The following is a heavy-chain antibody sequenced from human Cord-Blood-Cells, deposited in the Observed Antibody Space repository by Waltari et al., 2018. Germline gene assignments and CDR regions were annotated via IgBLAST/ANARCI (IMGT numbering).Heavy chain of an antibody. CDR3: ARDPPRSVELRAFDI. Sequence: QVQLVQSGAEVKKPGASVKVSCKASGYTFTGYYMPWVRQAPGQGLEWMGWINPNSGGTNYAQKFQGRVTMTRDTSISTAYMELSRLRSDDTAVYYCARDPPRSVELRAFDIWGQGTMVTVSS. V-gene: IGHV1-2*02. CDR1: GYTFTGYY. CDR2: INPNSGGT. J-gene: IGHJ3*02. D-gene: IGHD1-7*01.